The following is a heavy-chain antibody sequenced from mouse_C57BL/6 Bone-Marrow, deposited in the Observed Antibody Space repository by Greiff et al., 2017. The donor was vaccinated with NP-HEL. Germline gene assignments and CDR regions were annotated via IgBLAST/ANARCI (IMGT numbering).Heavy chain of an antibody. D-gene: IGHD2-4*01. J-gene: IGHJ3*01. CDR3: ARDDGDYDGAWFAY. V-gene: IGHV5-4*01. Sequence: EVHLVESGGGLVKPGGSLKLSCAASGFTFSSYAMSWVRQTPEKRLEWVATISDGGSYTSYPDNVKGRFTISRDNAKNNLYLQMSHLKSEDTAMYYCARDDGDYDGAWFAYWGQGTLVTVSA. CDR2: ISDGGSYT. CDR1: GFTFSSYA.